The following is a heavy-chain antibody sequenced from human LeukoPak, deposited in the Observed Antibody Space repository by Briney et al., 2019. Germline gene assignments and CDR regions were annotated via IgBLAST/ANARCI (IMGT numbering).Heavy chain of an antibody. CDR2: IKEDGREK. V-gene: IGHV3-7*01. J-gene: IGHJ4*02. CDR1: GFTFSNYW. CDR3: VREDVWWTPNPDY. Sequence: GGSLRLSCAASGFTFSNYWMSWIRQTPGKGLQWLGNIKEDGREKYYLDSVKGRITISRDNAKNSLFLQMTSLRAEDTGVYYCVREDVWWTPNPDYWGRGALVSVPS. D-gene: IGHD3-16*01.